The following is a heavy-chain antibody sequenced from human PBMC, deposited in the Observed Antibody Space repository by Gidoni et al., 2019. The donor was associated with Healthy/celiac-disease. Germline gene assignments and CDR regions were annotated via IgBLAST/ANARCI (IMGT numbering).Heavy chain of an antibody. Sequence: EVQLLESWGGLVQPGGSLRLSCAASGVTFSSDARSWVRQAPGTGLEWVSAISGSGGSTYYADSVKGRFTISRDNSKNTLYLQMNSLRAEDTAVYYCAKGRYDFWSGHYYYGMDVWGQGTTVTVSS. J-gene: IGHJ6*02. CDR1: GVTFSSDA. D-gene: IGHD3-3*01. CDR2: ISGSGGST. V-gene: IGHV3-23*01. CDR3: AKGRYDFWSGHYYYGMDV.